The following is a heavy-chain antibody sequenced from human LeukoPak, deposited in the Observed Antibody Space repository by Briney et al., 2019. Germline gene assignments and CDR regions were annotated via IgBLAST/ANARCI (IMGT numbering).Heavy chain of an antibody. Sequence: PGRSLRLSCAAAGFTFSSYAMHWVRQAPGKGLEWVAVISYDGSNKYYADSVKGRFTISRDNSKNMLYLQMNSLRAEDTAVYYCARESSMIVEKYYFDYWGQGTLVTVSS. V-gene: IGHV3-30*04. J-gene: IGHJ4*02. CDR3: ARESSMIVEKYYFDY. D-gene: IGHD3-22*01. CDR1: GFTFSSYA. CDR2: ISYDGSNK.